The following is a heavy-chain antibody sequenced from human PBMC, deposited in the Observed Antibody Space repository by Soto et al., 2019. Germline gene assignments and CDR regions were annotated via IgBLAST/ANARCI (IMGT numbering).Heavy chain of an antibody. D-gene: IGHD1-20*01. CDR3: AKDRAPYNWNDVPTY. CDR1: GFTFSSYG. V-gene: IGHV3-30*18. Sequence: GGSLRLSCAASGFTFSSYGMHWVRQAPGKGLEWVAVISYDGSNKYYADSVKGRFTISRDNSKNTLYLQMNSLRAEDTAVYYCAKDRAPYNWNDVPTYWGQGTLVTVSS. J-gene: IGHJ4*02. CDR2: ISYDGSNK.